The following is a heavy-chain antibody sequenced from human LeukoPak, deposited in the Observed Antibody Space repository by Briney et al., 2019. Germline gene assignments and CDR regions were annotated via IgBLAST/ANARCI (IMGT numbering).Heavy chain of an antibody. Sequence: GGSRRLSWAASGFTFSSYAMSWVRQAPGKGLEWVSAISGSGGSTYYADSVKGRFTISRDNSKNTLYLQMNSLRAEDTAVYYCANGLYYGSGTNFYFDYWGQGTLVTVSS. V-gene: IGHV3-23*01. D-gene: IGHD3-10*01. J-gene: IGHJ4*02. CDR3: ANGLYYGSGTNFYFDY. CDR1: GFTFSSYA. CDR2: ISGSGGST.